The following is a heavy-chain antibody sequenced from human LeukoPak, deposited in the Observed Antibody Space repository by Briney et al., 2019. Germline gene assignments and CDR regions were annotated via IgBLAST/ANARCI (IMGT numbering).Heavy chain of an antibody. CDR1: GFTFSDYY. D-gene: IGHD6-13*01. CDR2: ISSSGSTI. CDR3: ARIGIAAATYYFDY. J-gene: IGHJ4*02. V-gene: IGHV3-11*04. Sequence: GGSLRLSFAVSGFTFSDYYMSWIRQAPGKGLEWVSYISSSGSTIYYADSVKGRFTISRDNAKNSLYLQMNSLRAEDTAVYYCARIGIAAATYYFDYWGQGTLVTVSS.